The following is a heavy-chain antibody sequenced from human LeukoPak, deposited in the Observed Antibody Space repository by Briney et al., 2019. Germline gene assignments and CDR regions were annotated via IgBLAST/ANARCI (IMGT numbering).Heavy chain of an antibody. D-gene: IGHD1-26*01. CDR2: IGTAGDT. V-gene: IGHV3-13*01. Sequence: AGGSLRLSCAASGFTFSSYDMHWVRQATGKGLEWVSAIGTAGDTYYPGSVKGRFTISRDNAKNSLYLEMNSLRAEDAGVYHCARDKIVGATALDYWGQGTLVTVSS. CDR3: ARDKIVGATALDY. J-gene: IGHJ4*02. CDR1: GFTFSSYD.